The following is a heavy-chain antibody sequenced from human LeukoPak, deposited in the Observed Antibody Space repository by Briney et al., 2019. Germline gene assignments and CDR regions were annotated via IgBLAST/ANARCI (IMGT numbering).Heavy chain of an antibody. CDR2: IIPIFGTA. CDR1: GGTFTSYA. V-gene: IGHV1-69*05. CDR3: ARSLYCSSTSCHIFLYY. D-gene: IGHD2-2*02. Sequence: GASVTVSCKASGGTFTSYAISWVRQAPGQGLEWMGGIIPIFGTANYAQKFQGRVTITTDESTSTAYMELSSLRSEDTAVYYCARSLYCSSTSCHIFLYYWGQGTLVTVSS. J-gene: IGHJ4*02.